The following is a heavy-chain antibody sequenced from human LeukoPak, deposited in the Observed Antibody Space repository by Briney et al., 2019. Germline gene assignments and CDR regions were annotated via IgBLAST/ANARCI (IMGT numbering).Heavy chain of an antibody. Sequence: GGSLRLSCAASGFTFSGYWMNRVRQAPGKGLEWVANIKQDGSEKYYVDSVRGRFTISRDNAKNSLYLQMNSLRAEDTAVYYCARGRGELLVYFDYWGQGTLVTVSS. D-gene: IGHD3-10*01. CDR1: GFTFSGYW. CDR2: IKQDGSEK. J-gene: IGHJ4*02. CDR3: ARGRGELLVYFDY. V-gene: IGHV3-7*01.